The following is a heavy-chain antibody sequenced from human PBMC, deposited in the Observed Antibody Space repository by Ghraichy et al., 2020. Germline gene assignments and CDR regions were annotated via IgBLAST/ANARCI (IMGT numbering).Heavy chain of an antibody. Sequence: ASVKVSCKASGYTFTSYGISWVRQAPGQGLEWMGWISAYNGNTNYAQKLQGRVTMTTDTSTSTAYMELRSLRSDDTAVYYCARDYVGQTYYDFWSGYLVNWFDPWGQGTLVTVSS. CDR1: GYTFTSYG. CDR3: ARDYVGQTYYDFWSGYLVNWFDP. J-gene: IGHJ5*02. D-gene: IGHD3-3*01. CDR2: ISAYNGNT. V-gene: IGHV1-18*01.